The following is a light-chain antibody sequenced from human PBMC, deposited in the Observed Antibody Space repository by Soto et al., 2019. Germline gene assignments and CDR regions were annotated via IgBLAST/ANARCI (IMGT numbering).Light chain of an antibody. CDR2: AAS. CDR1: QSISSY. Sequence: DIQMTQSPSSLSASVGDRVTITCRASQSISSYLNWYQHKSGKAPKLLIYAASSLQSGVPSRFSGSGSGTDFTLSISSLQPEDFASYYCQQSYNTPYTFGQGTKVEIK. J-gene: IGKJ2*01. CDR3: QQSYNTPYT. V-gene: IGKV1-39*01.